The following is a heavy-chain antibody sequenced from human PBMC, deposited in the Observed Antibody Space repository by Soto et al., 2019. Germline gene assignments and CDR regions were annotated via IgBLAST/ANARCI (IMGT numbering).Heavy chain of an antibody. D-gene: IGHD2-2*03. V-gene: IGHV3-30-3*01. J-gene: IGHJ4*02. CDR3: ARSSMDIVVVPAAIPQGEYFDY. CDR2: ISYDGSNK. CDR1: GFTFSSYA. Sequence: GGSLRLSCAASGFTFSSYAMHWVRQAPGKGLEWVAVISYDGSNKYYADSVKGRFTISRDNSKNTLYLQMNSLRAEDTAVYYCARSSMDIVVVPAAIPQGEYFDYWGQGTLVTVSS.